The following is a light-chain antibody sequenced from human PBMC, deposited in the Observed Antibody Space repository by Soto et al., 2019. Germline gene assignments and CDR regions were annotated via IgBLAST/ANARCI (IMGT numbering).Light chain of an antibody. J-gene: IGLJ3*02. V-gene: IGLV2-14*01. Sequence: QSALTQPASVSGSPGQSITISCTGTSRDVGGYNYVSWYQQHPGKAPKLIIYGVSNRPSEIANRFSGSKSDNTASLTISGLQTEDDADYYCSSYTSSSPLRVFGGGTKVTVL. CDR3: SSYTSSSPLRV. CDR1: SRDVGGYNY. CDR2: GVS.